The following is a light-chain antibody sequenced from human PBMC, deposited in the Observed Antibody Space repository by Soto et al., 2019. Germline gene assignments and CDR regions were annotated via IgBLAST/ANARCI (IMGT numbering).Light chain of an antibody. CDR3: QQYSSHSLT. CDR1: QSVSSN. Sequence: EIVMTQSPAPPSVSPGERATLSFRASQSVSSNLAWYQQKPGQAPRLLVYGASTRATGIPARFSGSGSETEFTLTISSLQPDDFATYYCQQYSSHSLTFGHGTKVDI. CDR2: GAS. J-gene: IGKJ1*01. V-gene: IGKV3-15*01.